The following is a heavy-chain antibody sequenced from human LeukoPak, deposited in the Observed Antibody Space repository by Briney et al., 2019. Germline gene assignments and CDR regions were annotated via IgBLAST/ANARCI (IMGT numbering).Heavy chain of an antibody. CDR1: GGAIRSGNYH. CDR3: ARHPTRRDVYDHLDY. V-gene: IGHV4-39*01. Sequence: AADTLDITFNPSGGAIRSGNYHWAWMRQPTGKGPEWIGSMFYSGSTYYNPSLKSRVTISVDTSKNQFSLKVTSVTAADTAVYYCARHPTRRDVYDHLDYWGQGTLVTVSS. CDR2: MFYSGST. D-gene: IGHD5/OR15-5a*01. J-gene: IGHJ4*02.